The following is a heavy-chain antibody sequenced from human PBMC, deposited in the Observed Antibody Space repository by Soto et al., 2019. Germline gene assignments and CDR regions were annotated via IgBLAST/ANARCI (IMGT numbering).Heavy chain of an antibody. Sequence: SGGSLRLSCAASGFTFSSYAMHWVRQAPGKGLEWVAVISYDGSNKYYADSVKGRFTISRDNSKNTLYLQMNSLRAEDTAVYYCARDLSGGLALDYWGQGTLVTVSS. V-gene: IGHV3-30-3*01. D-gene: IGHD6-19*01. J-gene: IGHJ4*02. CDR2: ISYDGSNK. CDR3: ARDLSGGLALDY. CDR1: GFTFSSYA.